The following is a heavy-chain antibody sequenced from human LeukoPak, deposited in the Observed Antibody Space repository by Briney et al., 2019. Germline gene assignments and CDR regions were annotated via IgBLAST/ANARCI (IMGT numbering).Heavy chain of an antibody. V-gene: IGHV4-59*08. J-gene: IGHJ3*02. CDR1: GVSITNYY. CDR3: ARHTLVGARNAFDI. Sequence: PSETLSLTCTVSGVSITNYYWSWIRQPPGKGLEWIGYMYYSGNTNYNPSLKSRVTTSVDSSENQFSLKLSSVTAADTAVYYCARHTLVGARNAFDIWGQGTMVTVSS. D-gene: IGHD1-26*01. CDR2: MYYSGNT.